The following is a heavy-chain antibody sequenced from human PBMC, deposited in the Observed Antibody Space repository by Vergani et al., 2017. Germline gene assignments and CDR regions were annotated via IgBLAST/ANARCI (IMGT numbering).Heavy chain of an antibody. D-gene: IGHD2-21*01. CDR1: GGSISSSRYY. V-gene: IGHV4-31*03. J-gene: IGHJ4*02. Sequence: QLQLQESGPGLVKPSETLSLTCTVSGGSISSSRYYWGWIRQPPGKGLEWIGYIYSTGSTHHNPSLRSRTNMSVDMCKNQFPLKLNAVTAADTAMYYCARMGGYNEGDSFRVGYFDSWGPGILVTVSS. CDR2: IYSTGST. CDR3: ARMGGYNEGDSFRVGYFDS.